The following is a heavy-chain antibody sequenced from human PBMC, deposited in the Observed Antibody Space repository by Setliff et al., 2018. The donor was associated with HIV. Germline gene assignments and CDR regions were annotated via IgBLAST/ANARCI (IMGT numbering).Heavy chain of an antibody. Sequence: QPGGSLRLSCAASGFTFSTYAMIWVRQAPGRGLEWVSLIYGGGNNAVYADSVKCRFTISRDNSKNTLYLQMNSLRAEDTAVYHCAKARGGVYYNYHMDVWGRGTTVTVSS. D-gene: IGHD3-16*01. CDR1: GFTFSTYA. V-gene: IGHV3-23*03. J-gene: IGHJ6*03. CDR3: AKARGGVYYNYHMDV. CDR2: IYGGGNNA.